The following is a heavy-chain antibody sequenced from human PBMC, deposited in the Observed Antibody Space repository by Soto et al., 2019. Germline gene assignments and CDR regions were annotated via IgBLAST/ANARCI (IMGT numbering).Heavy chain of an antibody. Sequence: GGSLRHSCAASGFNFSDYYMNWIRQAPGKGQEWVSYISRSGSTIYYADSVKGRFTISRDKGKKSLYVQKNSQRGEDTAVYYCSRDFRTTMVSWQFDYWGQGTLVTVSS. D-gene: IGHD5-18*01. CDR3: SRDFRTTMVSWQFDY. J-gene: IGHJ4*02. CDR1: GFNFSDYY. CDR2: ISRSGSTI. V-gene: IGHV3-11*01.